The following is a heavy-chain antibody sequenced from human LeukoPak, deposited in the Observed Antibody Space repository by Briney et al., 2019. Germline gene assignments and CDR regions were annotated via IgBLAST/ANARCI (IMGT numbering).Heavy chain of an antibody. CDR2: ISGSGGST. CDR3: ARAGYYDSSGYYLDAFDI. CDR1: GFTFSSYA. Sequence: GGSLRLSCAASGFTFSSYAMSWVRQAPGKGLEWVSAISGSGGSTYYADSVKGRFTISRDNSKNTLYLQMNSLRAEDTAVYYCARAGYYDSSGYYLDAFDIRGQGTMVTVSS. J-gene: IGHJ3*02. D-gene: IGHD3-22*01. V-gene: IGHV3-23*01.